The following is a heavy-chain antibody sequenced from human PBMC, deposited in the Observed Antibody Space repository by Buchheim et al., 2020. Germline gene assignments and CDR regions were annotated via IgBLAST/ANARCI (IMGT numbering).Heavy chain of an antibody. J-gene: IGHJ4*02. Sequence: QVQLVESGGGVVQPGRSLRLSCAASGFTFSSYGMHWVRQAPGKGLEWVAAITYGGSYKYYADSVKGRFTISRDNSKNTLYLQMNSLRAEDTAVYYCAKDWYGALDYWGQGTL. CDR2: ITYGGSYK. CDR3: AKDWYGALDY. CDR1: GFTFSSYG. V-gene: IGHV3-30*18. D-gene: IGHD4-17*01.